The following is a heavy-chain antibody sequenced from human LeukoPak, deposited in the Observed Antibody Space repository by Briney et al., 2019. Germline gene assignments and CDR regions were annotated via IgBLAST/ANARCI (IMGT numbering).Heavy chain of an antibody. Sequence: SETLSLTCAVSGGSISSSNWWTWVRQPPGKGLEWIGEISHSGSTYYNPSLKSRVTISVDTSKNQFSLKLSSVTAADTAVYYCARDDGYCSGGSCQNYWGQGTLVTVSS. CDR3: ARDDGYCSGGSCQNY. D-gene: IGHD2-15*01. V-gene: IGHV4-4*02. J-gene: IGHJ4*02. CDR2: ISHSGST. CDR1: GGSISSSNW.